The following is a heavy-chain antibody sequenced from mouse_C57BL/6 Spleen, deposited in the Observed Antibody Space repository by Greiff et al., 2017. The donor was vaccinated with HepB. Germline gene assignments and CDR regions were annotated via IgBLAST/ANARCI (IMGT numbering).Heavy chain of an antibody. D-gene: IGHD2-3*01. CDR1: GYTFTSYW. V-gene: IGHV1-55*01. CDR2: IYPGSGST. Sequence: VQLQQSGAELVKPGASVKMSCKASGYTFTSYWITWVKQRPGQGLEWIGDIYPGSGSTNYNEKFKSKATLTVDTSSSTAYMQLSSLTSEDSAVYYCARWSRDGYLFAYWGQGTLVTVSA. CDR3: ARWSRDGYLFAY. J-gene: IGHJ3*01.